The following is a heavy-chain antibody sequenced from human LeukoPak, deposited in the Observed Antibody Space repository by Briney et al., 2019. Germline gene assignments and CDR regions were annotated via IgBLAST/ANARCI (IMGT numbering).Heavy chain of an antibody. Sequence: ASVKVSCKASGYIFTGYYMHWVRQAPGQGLEWMGWINPNSGGTNYAQKFQGRVTMTRDTSISTAYMELSRLRSDDAAVYYCARDLVGAGGILDYWGQGTLVTVSS. CDR3: ARDLVGAGGILDY. V-gene: IGHV1-2*02. CDR1: GYIFTGYY. J-gene: IGHJ4*02. CDR2: INPNSGGT. D-gene: IGHD1-26*01.